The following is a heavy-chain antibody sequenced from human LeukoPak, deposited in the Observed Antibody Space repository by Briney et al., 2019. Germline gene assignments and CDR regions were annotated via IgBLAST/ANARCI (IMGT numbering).Heavy chain of an antibody. CDR1: GYTFTSYG. CDR2: ISAYNGNT. CDR3: ARDLLAGTYDPYYYMDV. D-gene: IGHD1-7*01. Sequence: GASVKVSCKASGYTFTSYGISWVRQAPGQGLEWMGWISAYNGNTNYAQKFQGRVTMTRDTSISTAYMELSRLRSDDTAVYYCARDLLAGTYDPYYYMDVWGKGTTVTVSS. V-gene: IGHV1-18*01. J-gene: IGHJ6*03.